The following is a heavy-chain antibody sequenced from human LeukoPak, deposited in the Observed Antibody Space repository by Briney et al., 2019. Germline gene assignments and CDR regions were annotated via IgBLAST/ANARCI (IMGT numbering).Heavy chain of an antibody. D-gene: IGHD5-18*01. CDR3: AKDLALYSYGYYAFDY. CDR1: GFTFSSYW. V-gene: IGHV3-23*01. CDR2: ISGSGGST. J-gene: IGHJ4*02. Sequence: PGGSLRLSCAASGFTFSSYWMSWVRQAPGKGLEWVSAISGSGGSTYYADSVKGRFIISRDNSKNTLYLQMNSLRAEDTAVYYCAKDLALYSYGYYAFDYWGQGTLVTVSS.